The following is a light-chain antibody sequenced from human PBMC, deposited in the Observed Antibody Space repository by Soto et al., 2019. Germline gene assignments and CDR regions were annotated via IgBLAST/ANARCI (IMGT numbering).Light chain of an antibody. CDR1: SSDVGAYDY. J-gene: IGLJ3*02. CDR3: SSHRTRSTWV. V-gene: IGLV2-8*01. CDR2: GVT. Sequence: QSALTQPPSASGSLGQSVTIPCTGTSSDVGAYDYVSWYQQHPGKAPKLVIYGVTERPSGVPDRFSGSKSGNTASLTVSGLQSEDEADYYCSSHRTRSTWVFGGGTKVTVL.